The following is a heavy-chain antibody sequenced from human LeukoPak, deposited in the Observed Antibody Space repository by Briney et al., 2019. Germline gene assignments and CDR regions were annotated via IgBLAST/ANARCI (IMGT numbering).Heavy chain of an antibody. J-gene: IGHJ4*02. Sequence: ASVKVSCKASGYTFTGYYIFWVRQAPGQGLEWMGWINPNSGGTNYAQKFQGRVTMTRDTSTSTVYMELSSLRSGDTAVYYCARGNPTNYGAYLYYFDYWGQGTLVTVSS. CDR3: ARGNPTNYGAYLYYFDY. CDR1: GYTFTGYY. V-gene: IGHV1-2*02. D-gene: IGHD4-17*01. CDR2: INPNSGGT.